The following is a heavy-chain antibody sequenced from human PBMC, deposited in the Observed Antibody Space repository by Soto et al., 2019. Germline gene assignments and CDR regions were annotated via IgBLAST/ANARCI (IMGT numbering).Heavy chain of an antibody. J-gene: IGHJ4*02. D-gene: IGHD2-2*02. CDR1: GYTFTSYY. V-gene: IGHV1-46*01. CDR2: INPSGGST. Sequence: AASVKVSCKASGYTFTSYYMHWVRQAPGQGLEWMGIINPSGGSTSYAQKFQGRVTMTRDTSTSTVYMELSSLRSEDTAVYYCARTSYCSSTSCYIHFVSGQWLVNLFDYWGQGTLVTVSS. CDR3: ARTSYCSSTSCYIHFVSGQWLVNLFDY.